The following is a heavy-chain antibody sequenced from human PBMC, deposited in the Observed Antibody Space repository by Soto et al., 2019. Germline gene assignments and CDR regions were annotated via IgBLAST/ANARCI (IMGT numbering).Heavy chain of an antibody. CDR3: ARAELRYFDWSPSTY. D-gene: IGHD3-9*01. CDR2: ISSSGATM. V-gene: IGHV3-48*03. Sequence: PGWSLRLSCAASGLSVTGLEMNWVRQSPGKGLEWVSYISSSGATMYYTDSVRGRFTISRDNAKNSLYLQMNSLRAEDTAVYYCARAELRYFDWSPSTYWGQGTLVTVSS. CDR1: GLSVTGLE. J-gene: IGHJ4*02.